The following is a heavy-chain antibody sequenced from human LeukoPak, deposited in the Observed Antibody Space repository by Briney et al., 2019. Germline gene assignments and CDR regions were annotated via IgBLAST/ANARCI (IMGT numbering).Heavy chain of an antibody. CDR1: VYTFTSYG. D-gene: IGHD2-15*01. CDR2: ISAYNGNT. Sequence: ASVNVSCKSSVYTFTSYGISWVRQAPGQGLEGMGWISAYNGNTNYAQKLQGRVTMTTDTSTSTAYMELRSLRSDDTAVYYCARDRWIYCSGGSCYFDYWGQGTLVTVSS. J-gene: IGHJ4*02. CDR3: ARDRWIYCSGGSCYFDY. V-gene: IGHV1-18*01.